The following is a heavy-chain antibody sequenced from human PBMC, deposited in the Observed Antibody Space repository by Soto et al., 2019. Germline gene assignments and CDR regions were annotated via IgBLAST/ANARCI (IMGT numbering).Heavy chain of an antibody. CDR3: AATERGEQQLVTFDY. D-gene: IGHD6-13*01. CDR1: GFTFSSYS. CDR2: MITITGFI. Sequence: PGGSLRLSCAASGFTFSSYSMNWVSRAPGKGLEWVSMITITGFIDYADSVKGRFTISRDNAKSSLYLQMNSLRAEDTAVYYCAATERGEQQLVTFDYWGQGTLVTVSS. V-gene: IGHV3-21*01. J-gene: IGHJ4*02.